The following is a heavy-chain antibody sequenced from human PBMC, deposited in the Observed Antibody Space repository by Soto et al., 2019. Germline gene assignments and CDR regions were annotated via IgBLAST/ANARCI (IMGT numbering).Heavy chain of an antibody. CDR3: ASAPSVTAYFDY. V-gene: IGHV3-21*01. CDR1: GFTFSSYS. J-gene: IGHJ4*02. D-gene: IGHD2-21*02. Sequence: EVQLVESGGGLVKPGGSLRLSCAASGFTFSSYSMNWVRQAPGKGLEWVSSISSSSSYIYYADSVKGRFTISRDNAQNSLYMQMNSMRADGTAVYYCASAPSVTAYFDYWGQGTLVTVSS. CDR2: ISSSSSYI.